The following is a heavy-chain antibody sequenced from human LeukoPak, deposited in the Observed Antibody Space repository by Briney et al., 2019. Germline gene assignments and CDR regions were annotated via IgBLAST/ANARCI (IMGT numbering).Heavy chain of an antibody. V-gene: IGHV4-59*01. CDR2: IYYSGST. CDR1: GGSISSYY. D-gene: IGHD3-22*01. J-gene: IGHJ6*03. CDR3: ARVVPTYYYDSSGYSLYYYYYMDV. Sequence: SETLSLTCTVSGGSISSYYWSWIRQPPGKGLEWIGYIYYSGSTNYNPSLKSRVTISVDTSKNQFSLKLSSVTAADTAVYYCARVVPTYYYDSSGYSLYYYYYMDVWGKGTTVTVSS.